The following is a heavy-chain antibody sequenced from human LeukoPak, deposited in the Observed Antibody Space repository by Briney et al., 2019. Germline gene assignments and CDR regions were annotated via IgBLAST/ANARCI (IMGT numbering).Heavy chain of an antibody. J-gene: IGHJ4*02. CDR2: INWNGGST. V-gene: IGHV3-20*04. Sequence: GGSLRLSCAASGFIFDDYGMSWVRQAPGKRLEWVSGINWNGGSTDYADSVKGRFTISRDNAKNSLYLQMNSLRAEDTAVYYCARDLHSYGYWGQGTLVTVSS. CDR3: ARDLHSYGY. CDR1: GFIFDDYG. D-gene: IGHD5-18*01.